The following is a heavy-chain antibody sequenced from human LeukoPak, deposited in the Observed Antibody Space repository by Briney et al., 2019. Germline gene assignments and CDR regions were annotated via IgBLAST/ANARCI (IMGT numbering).Heavy chain of an antibody. CDR1: GGSISSYY. CDR3: ASESGGIAVAALDY. Sequence: PSETLSLTCTVSGGSISSYYWSWIRQPPGKGLEWIGYIYYSGSTNYNPSLKSRVTISVDTSKNQFSMKLSSVTAAYTAVYYFASESGGIAVAALDYWGQGTLVTVSS. V-gene: IGHV4-59*01. D-gene: IGHD6-19*01. J-gene: IGHJ4*02. CDR2: IYYSGST.